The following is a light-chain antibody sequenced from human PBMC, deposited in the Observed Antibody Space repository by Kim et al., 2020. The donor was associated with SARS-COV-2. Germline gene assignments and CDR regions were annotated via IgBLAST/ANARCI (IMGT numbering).Light chain of an antibody. CDR3: QKYDSAPWT. V-gene: IGKV1-27*01. Sequence: DTQMTQSPSSLSASVGDRVTITCRASLGIRDYLAWYQQKPGEVPKLLIYAASTLQSGVPLRFSGSGSGTDFTLNISDLQPEDAATYFCQKYDSAPWTFGQGTNVDIK. J-gene: IGKJ1*01. CDR2: AAS. CDR1: LGIRDY.